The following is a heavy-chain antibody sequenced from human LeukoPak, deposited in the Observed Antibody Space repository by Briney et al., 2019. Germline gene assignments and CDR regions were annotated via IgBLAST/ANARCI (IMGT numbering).Heavy chain of an antibody. J-gene: IGHJ3*02. Sequence: ASVKVSCKASGYIFSNYGISWVRQAPGQGLEWMAWISAYNGNTNYAQKFQGRVTMTTDTSTSTAYMELSRLRSDDTAVYYCARKSEIGYYDFWSGYPDAFDIWGQGTMVTVSS. CDR3: ARKSEIGYYDFWSGYPDAFDI. V-gene: IGHV1-18*01. CDR2: ISAYNGNT. D-gene: IGHD3-3*01. CDR1: GYIFSNYG.